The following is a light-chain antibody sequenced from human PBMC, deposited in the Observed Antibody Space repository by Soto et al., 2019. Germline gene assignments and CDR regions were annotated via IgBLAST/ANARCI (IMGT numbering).Light chain of an antibody. CDR3: QHYNNRPYT. J-gene: IGKJ2*01. Sequence: EIVMTQSPATLSESPGERAALSCWASQSVSSNLAWYQQKPGQAPRLLIYGASTRATGIPARFSGSGSGTEFTLTISSLQSEDFAVYYCQHYNNRPYTFGQGTKLEIK. CDR2: GAS. CDR1: QSVSSN. V-gene: IGKV3-15*01.